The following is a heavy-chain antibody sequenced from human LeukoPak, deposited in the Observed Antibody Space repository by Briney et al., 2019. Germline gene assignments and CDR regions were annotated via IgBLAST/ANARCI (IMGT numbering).Heavy chain of an antibody. Sequence: PGGSLRLSCAASGFTVSSNYMSWVRQAPGKGLEWVSVIYSGGSTYYPDSVKGRFTISRDNSKNTLYLQMNSLRAEDTAVYYCARVLEWLEGYYYYGMDVWGQGTTVTVSS. D-gene: IGHD3-3*01. CDR3: ARVLEWLEGYYYYGMDV. CDR1: GFTVSSNY. J-gene: IGHJ6*02. V-gene: IGHV3-53*01. CDR2: IYSGGST.